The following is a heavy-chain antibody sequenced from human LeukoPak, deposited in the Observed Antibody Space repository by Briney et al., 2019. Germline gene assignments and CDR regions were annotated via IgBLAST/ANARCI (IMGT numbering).Heavy chain of an antibody. V-gene: IGHV3-23*01. J-gene: IGHJ4*02. CDR2: ISGGGVNT. Sequence: PGGSLRLSCVAPGFTFSTYPMSWVRQAAGKGLEWVSAISGGGVNTYYADSVKGRFTISRDESKNTLYLQINSLRAEDTAVYYCAKSVGYHSDRSGYYWLGTFDSWGQGTLVTVSS. CDR3: AKSVGYHSDRSGYYWLGTFDS. CDR1: GFTFSTYP. D-gene: IGHD3-22*01.